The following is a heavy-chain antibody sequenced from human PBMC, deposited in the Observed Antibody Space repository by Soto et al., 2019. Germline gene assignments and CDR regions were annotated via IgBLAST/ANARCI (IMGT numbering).Heavy chain of an antibody. CDR2: ISGSGDST. Sequence: GGSVRLSWAASGFTFTGYAMTWFRQAPGKGLEWVSTISGSGDSTHSADSVKGRFTISRDNPKNTLYLQMNGLRAEDTAVYYCAKSYSSGSYYHYGMDVWGRGTTVTVSS. CDR1: GFTFTGYA. J-gene: IGHJ6*02. D-gene: IGHD6-19*01. V-gene: IGHV3-23*01. CDR3: AKSYSSGSYYHYGMDV.